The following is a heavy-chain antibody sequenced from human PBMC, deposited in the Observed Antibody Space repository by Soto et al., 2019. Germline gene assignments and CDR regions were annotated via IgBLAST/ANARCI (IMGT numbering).Heavy chain of an antibody. CDR3: ARSIGSSSFYFDF. D-gene: IGHD6-6*01. Sequence: QVQLVQSGAEVKEPGSSVKVSCKASGGTFSDYAISWVRQAPGHGLEWMGGLIPVFGSTHYAQSFQGRLTITANPYSTAAYMELSSLRSDDTAVYYCARSIGSSSFYFDFWGPGTQVTVSS. V-gene: IGHV1-69*01. CDR2: LIPVFGST. CDR1: GGTFSDYA. J-gene: IGHJ4*02.